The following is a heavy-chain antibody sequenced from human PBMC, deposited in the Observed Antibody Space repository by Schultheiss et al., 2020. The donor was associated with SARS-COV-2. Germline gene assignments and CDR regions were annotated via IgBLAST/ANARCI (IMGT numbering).Heavy chain of an antibody. V-gene: IGHV3-23*01. J-gene: IGHJ6*02. D-gene: IGHD6-6*01. CDR2: ISGSGGST. CDR3: ANGAARPGHYYYGMDV. Sequence: GGSLRLSCATSGFSFSTYSMYWVRQAPGKGLEWVSAISGSGGSTYYADSVKGRFTISRDNSKNTLYLQMNSLRAEDTAVYYCANGAARPGHYYYGMDVWGQGTTVTVSS. CDR1: GFSFSTYS.